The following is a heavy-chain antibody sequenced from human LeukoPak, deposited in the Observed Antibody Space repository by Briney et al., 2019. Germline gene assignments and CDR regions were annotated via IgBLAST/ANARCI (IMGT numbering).Heavy chain of an antibody. CDR2: IRYDGSDK. D-gene: IGHD6-19*01. CDR1: GFTFSSYG. V-gene: IGHV3-30*02. CDR3: ARVGSGCVDY. Sequence: GGSLRLSCAASGFTFSSYGMHWVRQAPGKGLEWVAFIRYDGSDKYYADSVRGRFTISRDNAKNSLYLQMNSLRAEDTAVYYCARVGSGCVDYWGQGTLVTVSS. J-gene: IGHJ4*02.